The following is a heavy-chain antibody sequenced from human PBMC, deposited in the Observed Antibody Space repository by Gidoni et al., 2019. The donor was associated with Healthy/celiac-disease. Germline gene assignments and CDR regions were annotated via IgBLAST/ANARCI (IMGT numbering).Heavy chain of an antibody. J-gene: IGHJ6*02. CDR2: IYTSGST. Sequence: QVQLQESGPGLVKHSQTLSLTCTVSGGSISSGSYYWSWIRQPAGKGLEWIGRIYTSGSTNYNPSLKSRVTISVDTSKNQFSLKLSSVTAADTAVYYCARVDPKYYYYYGMDVWGQGTTVTVSS. CDR3: ARVDPKYYYYYGMDV. V-gene: IGHV4-61*02. CDR1: GGSISSGSYY.